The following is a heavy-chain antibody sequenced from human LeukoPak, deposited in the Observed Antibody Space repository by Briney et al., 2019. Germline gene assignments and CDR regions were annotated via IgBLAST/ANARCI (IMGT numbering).Heavy chain of an antibody. V-gene: IGHV3-23*01. D-gene: IGHD5-12*01. CDR3: AKDRNIVATIGYY. CDR2: ISGSGGST. J-gene: IGHJ4*02. Sequence: PGGSLRLSCAASGFTFSSYSMNWVRQTPGKGLEWVSAISGSGGSTYYADSVKGRFTISRDNSKNTLYLQMNSLRAEDTAVYYCAKDRNIVATIGYYWGQGTLVTVSS. CDR1: GFTFSSYS.